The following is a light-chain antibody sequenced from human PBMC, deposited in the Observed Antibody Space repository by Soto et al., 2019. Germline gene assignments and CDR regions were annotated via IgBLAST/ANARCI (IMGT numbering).Light chain of an antibody. CDR1: QSVSSN. CDR2: GAS. V-gene: IGKV3-15*01. Sequence: VLTLSPAAMAVFSGGRAPISCRDSQSVSSNLAWYQQKPGQDPPLLIYGASIRATSIPARFSGSGSGTEFTLTISTLQYEDFAIYYCQHYNNWPPWTFGQGTKVDIK. J-gene: IGKJ1*01. CDR3: QHYNNWPPWT.